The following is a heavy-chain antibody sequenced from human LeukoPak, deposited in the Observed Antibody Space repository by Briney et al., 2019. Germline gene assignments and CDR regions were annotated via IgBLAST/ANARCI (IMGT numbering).Heavy chain of an antibody. D-gene: IGHD2-2*01. Sequence: SETLSLTCTVSGGSISSSPYYWGWIRQPPGKGLEWIATISYSENTYYNPSLKSRVTISVDTSKNRFSLSLTSVTAADTAVYYCARRRPAAMEDFWGQGTLVTVSS. CDR3: ARRRPAAMEDF. J-gene: IGHJ4*02. V-gene: IGHV4-39*01. CDR1: GGSISSSPYY. CDR2: ISYSENT.